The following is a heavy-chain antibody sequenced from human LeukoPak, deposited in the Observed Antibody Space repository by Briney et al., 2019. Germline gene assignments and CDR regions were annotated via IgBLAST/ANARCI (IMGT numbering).Heavy chain of an antibody. Sequence: SETLSLPCALYVASFSGSYWNWVRQPPGKGVEWIEEINHSGITDYNPSLKSRVTMSVDTSRNQFSLKLTSVTAADTAVYYCARGRDYAKVGYWGQGTLVTVSS. D-gene: IGHD4-17*01. J-gene: IGHJ4*02. CDR1: VASFSGSY. CDR2: INHSGIT. CDR3: ARGRDYAKVGY. V-gene: IGHV4-34*01.